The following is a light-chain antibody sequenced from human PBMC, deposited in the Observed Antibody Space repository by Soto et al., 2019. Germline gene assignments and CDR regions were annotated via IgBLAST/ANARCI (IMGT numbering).Light chain of an antibody. Sequence: EIVLTQSPATLSLSPGERATLSCRASLTVSSSLAWYQQKPGQAPRLLIYGASTRATGIPDRFSGSGSGTDFTLTISRVEPEDFAVYYCHYYGGPFGGGTKIEIK. CDR3: HYYGGP. J-gene: IGKJ4*01. CDR2: GAS. V-gene: IGKV3-11*01. CDR1: LTVSSS.